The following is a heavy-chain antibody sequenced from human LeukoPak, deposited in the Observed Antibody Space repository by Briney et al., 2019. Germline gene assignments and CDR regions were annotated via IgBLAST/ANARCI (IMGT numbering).Heavy chain of an antibody. CDR2: ISYDGSNK. V-gene: IGHV3-30*04. D-gene: IGHD3-10*01. J-gene: IGHJ4*02. CDR1: GFTFSSYA. CDR3: ARGNYYYGSGSYLSRYY. Sequence: PGGSLRLSCAASGFTFSSYAMHWVRQAPGKGLEWVAVISYDGSNKYYADSVKGRFTISRDNSKNTLYLQMNSLRAEDTAVYYCARGNYYYGSGSYLSRYYWCQGTLVTVSS.